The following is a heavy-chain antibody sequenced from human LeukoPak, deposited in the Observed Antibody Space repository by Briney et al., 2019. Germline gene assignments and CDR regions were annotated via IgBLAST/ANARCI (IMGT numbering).Heavy chain of an antibody. Sequence: GGSLRLSCAASGFTFSSYAMSWVRQAPGKGLEWVSAISGSGGSTYYADSVKGRFTISRDNSKNTLYLQMHSLRAEDTAVYYCAKAEFRGFTLYYFHYWGQGTLVTVSS. D-gene: IGHD3-10*01. V-gene: IGHV3-23*01. CDR3: AKAEFRGFTLYYFHY. CDR1: GFTFSSYA. J-gene: IGHJ4*02. CDR2: ISGSGGST.